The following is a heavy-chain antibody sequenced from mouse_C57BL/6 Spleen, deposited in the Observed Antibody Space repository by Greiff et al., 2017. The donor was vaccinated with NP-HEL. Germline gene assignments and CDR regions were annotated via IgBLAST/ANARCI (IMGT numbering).Heavy chain of an antibody. V-gene: IGHV1-50*01. CDR2: IDPSDSYT. D-gene: IGHD3-2*02. J-gene: IGHJ2*01. CDR3: ASSGYDYFDY. Sequence: QVQLQQPGAELVKPGASVKLSCKASGYTFTSYWMQWVKQRPGQGLEWIGEIDPSDSYTNYNQKFKGKATLTVDTSSSTAYMQLSSLTSEDSAVYYCASSGYDYFDYWGQGTTLTVSS. CDR1: GYTFTSYW.